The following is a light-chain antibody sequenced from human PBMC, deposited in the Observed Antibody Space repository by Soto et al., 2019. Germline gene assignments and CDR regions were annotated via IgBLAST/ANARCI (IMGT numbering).Light chain of an antibody. CDR1: QSVSDMF. J-gene: IGKJ3*01. Sequence: EIVLTQSPGTLSLSPGERATLSCRASQSVSDMFLARYQQKPGQAPRILIHASNRATGIPYRFSGSGSGTDFTLTISRLEPEDFEVYYCQHYGTSALFGPGTKVEIK. CDR2: AS. V-gene: IGKV3-20*01. CDR3: QHYGTSAL.